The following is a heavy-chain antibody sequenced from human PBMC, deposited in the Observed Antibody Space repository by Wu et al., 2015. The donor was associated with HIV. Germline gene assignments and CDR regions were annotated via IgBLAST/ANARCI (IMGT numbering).Heavy chain of an antibody. D-gene: IGHD6-6*01. J-gene: IGHJ6*03. Sequence: QVQLVQSGAEVKKPGSSVKVSCKASGGTFSSYAISWVRQAPGQGLEWMGGIIPIFGTANYAQKFQGRVTITADESTSTAYMELSSLRSEDTAVYYCARVAYSSSSADYYYYMDVWGKGTTVTVSS. V-gene: IGHV1-69*12. CDR3: ARVAYSSSSADYYYYMDV. CDR2: IIPIFGTA. CDR1: GGTFSSYA.